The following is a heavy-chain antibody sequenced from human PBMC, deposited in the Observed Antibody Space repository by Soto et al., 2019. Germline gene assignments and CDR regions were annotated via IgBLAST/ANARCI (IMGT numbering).Heavy chain of an antibody. J-gene: IGHJ6*02. CDR3: ARDPCSGGSCYLSYSYGMDV. V-gene: IGHV1-3*01. Sequence: QVQLVQSGAEVKKPGASVKVSCKASGYTFTSYAMHWVRQAPGQRLEWMGWINAGNGNTKYSQKFQGRVTITRDTCASTAYMELSSLRSEDTAVYYCARDPCSGGSCYLSYSYGMDVWGQGTTVTVSS. CDR1: GYTFTSYA. CDR2: INAGNGNT. D-gene: IGHD2-15*01.